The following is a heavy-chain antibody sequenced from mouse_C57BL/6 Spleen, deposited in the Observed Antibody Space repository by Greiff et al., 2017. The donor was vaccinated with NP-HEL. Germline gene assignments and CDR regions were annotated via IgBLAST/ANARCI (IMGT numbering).Heavy chain of an antibody. J-gene: IGHJ1*03. Sequence: EVKLMESGPELVKPGASVKISCKASGYSFTDYNMNWVKQSNGKSLEWIGVINPNYGTTSYNQKFKGKATLTVDQSSSTAYMQLNSLTSEDSAVYYCARSGYGNYVEYFDVWGTGTTVTVSS. CDR1: GYSFTDYN. V-gene: IGHV1-39*01. CDR3: ARSGYGNYVEYFDV. D-gene: IGHD2-1*01. CDR2: INPNYGTT.